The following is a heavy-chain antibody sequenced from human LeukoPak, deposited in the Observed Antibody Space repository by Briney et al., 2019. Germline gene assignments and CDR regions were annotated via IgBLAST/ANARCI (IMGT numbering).Heavy chain of an antibody. J-gene: IGHJ4*02. CDR3: AKDSRGSVRD. CDR1: GFTFSSYG. D-gene: IGHD1-26*01. CDR2: IWYGGSNK. Sequence: GSLRLSCAASGFTFSSYGMHWVRQAPGKGLEWVAVIWYGGSNKYYADSVKGRFTISRDNSKNTLYLQMNSLRAEDTAVYYCAKDSRGSVRDWGQGTLVTVPS. V-gene: IGHV3-30*02.